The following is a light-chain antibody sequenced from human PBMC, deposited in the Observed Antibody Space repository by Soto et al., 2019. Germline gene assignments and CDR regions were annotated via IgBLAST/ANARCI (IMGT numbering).Light chain of an antibody. V-gene: IGLV2-14*01. CDR2: DVS. J-gene: IGLJ1*01. CDR3: SSYTITSNYV. CDR1: SSDVGGYNY. Sequence: QSVLTQPASVSGSLGQSVTLPCTGTSSDVGGYNYVSWYQQYPGNAPKLLIYDVSNRPSGVSNRFSGSKSGNTASLTISGLQAEDEAEYHCSSYTITSNYVFGAGTKLTVL.